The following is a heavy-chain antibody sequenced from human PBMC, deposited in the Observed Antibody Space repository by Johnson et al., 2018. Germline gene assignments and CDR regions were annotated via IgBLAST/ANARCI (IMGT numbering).Heavy chain of an antibody. CDR1: GFTFSDYA. Sequence: VQLVESGGGLEQPGGFLRLSCAVSGFTFSDYAMNWVRQAPGKGLEWVSRIGDTGTSTYYADSVKGRFTISRDNSKNTLFLQMNSLSAEETALYYCARGGRGGWEYFQDWGQGTLVTVSS. CDR2: IGDTGTST. J-gene: IGHJ1*01. D-gene: IGHD6-19*01. CDR3: ARGGRGGWEYFQD. V-gene: IGHV3-23*04.